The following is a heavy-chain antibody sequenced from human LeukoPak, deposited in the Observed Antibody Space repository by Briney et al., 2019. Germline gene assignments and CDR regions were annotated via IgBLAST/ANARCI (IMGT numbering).Heavy chain of an antibody. J-gene: IGHJ5*02. Sequence: GGSLRLSCAASGFTFSSYAMSWVRQAPGKGLEWVSAISGSGGSTYYADSVKDRFTISRDNSKNTLYLQMNSLRAEDTAVYYCAKYEDYDILTGYYGYGSPNWFDPRGQGTLVTVSS. D-gene: IGHD3-9*01. V-gene: IGHV3-23*01. CDR2: ISGSGGST. CDR3: AKYEDYDILTGYYGYGSPNWFDP. CDR1: GFTFSSYA.